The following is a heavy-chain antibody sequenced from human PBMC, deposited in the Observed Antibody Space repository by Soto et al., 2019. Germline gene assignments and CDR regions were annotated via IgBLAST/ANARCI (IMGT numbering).Heavy chain of an antibody. CDR2: FTAAGRNT. CDR3: VRGTPTPGLDI. D-gene: IGHD1-1*01. CDR1: GFTFSDFA. Sequence: GGSLRLSCAASGFTFSDFAMSWVRKAPGKGLEWVSTFTAAGRNTFYADSVKGRFTISRDNSRNSFYLNMDSLRVGDTATYYCVRGTPTPGLDISGPGTTVTVSS. J-gene: IGHJ6*02. V-gene: IGHV3-23*01.